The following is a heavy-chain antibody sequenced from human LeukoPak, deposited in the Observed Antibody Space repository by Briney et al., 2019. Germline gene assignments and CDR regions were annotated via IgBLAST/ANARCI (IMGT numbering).Heavy chain of an antibody. CDR3: AKDYVRSSGYYYRDY. V-gene: IGHV3-23*01. J-gene: IGHJ4*02. CDR1: GFTFSSYA. CDR2: ISGSGGST. D-gene: IGHD3-22*01. Sequence: GGSLRLSCAASGFTFSSYAMSWVRQAPGKGLEWVTAISGSGGSTYYADSVKGRFTISRDNSKNTLYLQMNSLRAEDTAVYYCAKDYVRSSGYYYRDYWGQGTLVTVSS.